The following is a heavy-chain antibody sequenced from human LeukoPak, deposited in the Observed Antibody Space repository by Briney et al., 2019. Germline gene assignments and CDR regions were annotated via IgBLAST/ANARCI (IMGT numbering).Heavy chain of an antibody. CDR1: GYTFTSFG. CDR2: ISAYNGNT. D-gene: IGHD4-11*01. J-gene: IGHJ4*02. V-gene: IGHV1-18*01. CDR3: ARDWGYSDYSIGNY. Sequence: ASVKVSCKASGYTFTSFGFSWVRQAPGQGLEWMGWISAYNGNTNYAQKLQGRVTMTPDTSTSTAYMELRSLRSDDTAVYYCARDWGYSDYSIGNYWGQGTLVTVSP.